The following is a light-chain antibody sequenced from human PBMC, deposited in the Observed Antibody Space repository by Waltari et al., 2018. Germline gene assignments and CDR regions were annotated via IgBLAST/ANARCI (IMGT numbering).Light chain of an antibody. Sequence: SYVLTQPPSVSVAPGQTARISCDGNNIGSKNVHWYQQKPGQAPVLVVYDDGHRPSGIPEQCAGSNSGNTATLTISRVDAGDEADYYCQVWDSGSDHYVFGTVTKVTVL. V-gene: IGLV3-21*02. J-gene: IGLJ1*01. CDR2: DDG. CDR1: NIGSKN. CDR3: QVWDSGSDHYV.